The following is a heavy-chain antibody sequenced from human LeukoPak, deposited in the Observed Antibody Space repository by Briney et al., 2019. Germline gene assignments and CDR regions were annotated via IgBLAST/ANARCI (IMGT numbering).Heavy chain of an antibody. V-gene: IGHV4-4*07. J-gene: IGHJ4*02. Sequence: SETLSLTCAVYGGSFSGYYWSWIRQPAGKGLEWIGRIYTSGSTNYNPSLKSRVTISVDTSKNQFSLKLSSVTAADTAVYYCAREAQQLEPYFDYWGQGTLVTVSS. CDR3: AREAQQLEPYFDY. CDR1: GGSFSGYY. CDR2: IYTSGST. D-gene: IGHD6-6*01.